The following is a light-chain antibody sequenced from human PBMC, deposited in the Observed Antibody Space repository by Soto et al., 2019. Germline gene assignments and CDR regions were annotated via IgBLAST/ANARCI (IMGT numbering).Light chain of an antibody. Sequence: DIQMTQSPSSLSASVGDRVTITYRASQSISSYLNWYQQKPGKAPKLLIYAASSLQSGVPSRFSGSGSVTDFTLTISSLQPEDFATYYCQQSYSTLKTFGQGTKVEIK. CDR2: AAS. CDR1: QSISSY. V-gene: IGKV1-39*01. J-gene: IGKJ1*01. CDR3: QQSYSTLKT.